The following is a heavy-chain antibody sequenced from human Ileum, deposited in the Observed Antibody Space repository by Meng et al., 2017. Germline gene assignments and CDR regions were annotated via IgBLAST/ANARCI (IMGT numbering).Heavy chain of an antibody. V-gene: IGHV3-74*01. D-gene: IGHD3-16*01. CDR1: GFTFSNYW. CDR3: ARINYVEDS. J-gene: IGHJ4*02. Sequence: EVPLVDAGGGLVQPGGSLRLSCAASGFTFSNYWMHWVRQTPGKGLVLVSRINEDGRVTNYADSVEGRFTVSRDNAKNTLYLQMNSLRVEDTGIYYCARINYVEDSWGQGTLVTVSS. CDR2: INEDGRVT.